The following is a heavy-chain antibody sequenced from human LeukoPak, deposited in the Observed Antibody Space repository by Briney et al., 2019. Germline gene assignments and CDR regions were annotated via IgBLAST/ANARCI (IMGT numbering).Heavy chain of an antibody. V-gene: IGHV1-46*01. J-gene: IGHJ4*02. CDR1: GYTFTSYY. CDR2: INPGGGST. Sequence: ASVTVSCKASGYTFTSYYMHWVRQAPGQGLEWMGIINPGGGSTSYAQKFQGRVTMTRDTSTSTVYMELSSLRSEDTAVYYCWTGYSSSWYYFDYWGQGTLVTVSS. CDR3: WTGYSSSWYYFDY. D-gene: IGHD6-13*01.